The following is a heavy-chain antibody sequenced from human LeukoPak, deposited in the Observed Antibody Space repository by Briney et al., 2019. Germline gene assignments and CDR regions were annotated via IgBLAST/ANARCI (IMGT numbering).Heavy chain of an antibody. V-gene: IGHV3-30*01. CDR2: ISYDGSNK. D-gene: IGHD5-18*01. J-gene: IGHJ4*02. Sequence: GGSLRLSCAASGFTFSSYAMHWVRQAPGKGLEWVGVISYDGSNKYYADSVKGRFTISRDNSKNTLYLQMNSLRAEDTAVYYCARGAISGYSYGHYWGQGTLVTVSS. CDR3: ARGAISGYSYGHY. CDR1: GFTFSSYA.